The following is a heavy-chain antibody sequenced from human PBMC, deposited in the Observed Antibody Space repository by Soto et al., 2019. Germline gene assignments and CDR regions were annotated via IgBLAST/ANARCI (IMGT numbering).Heavy chain of an antibody. V-gene: IGHV4-61*02. CDR3: ARARIYCSGGSCYPRPYYFDY. D-gene: IGHD2-15*01. CDR1: GVTMSYGGYS. J-gene: IGHJ4*02. Sequence: KTSETLSLTCTVSGVTMSYGGYSWSWIRQPAGKGLEWIGRIYTSGSTNYNPSLKSRVTMSVDTSKNQFSLKLSSVTAADTAVYYCARARIYCSGGSCYPRPYYFDYWGQGTLVTVSS. CDR2: IYTSGST.